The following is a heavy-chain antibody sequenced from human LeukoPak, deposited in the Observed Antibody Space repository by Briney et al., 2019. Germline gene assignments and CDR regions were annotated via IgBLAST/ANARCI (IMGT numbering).Heavy chain of an antibody. V-gene: IGHV3-15*07. Sequence: GGSLGLSCVAPSFVFNNAFMNWVRQGPGKGLEWVGRIKTKTDGGTTDFAAPAKGRFTISRDDSKNTFFLHMNSLKIEDTAVYYCTTGLHYYFDYWSQGTPVTVSS. D-gene: IGHD4-11*01. CDR1: SFVFNNAF. CDR3: TTGLHYYFDY. J-gene: IGHJ4*02. CDR2: IKTKTDGGTT.